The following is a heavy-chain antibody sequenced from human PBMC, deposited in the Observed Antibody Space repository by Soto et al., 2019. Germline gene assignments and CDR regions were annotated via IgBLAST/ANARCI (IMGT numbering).Heavy chain of an antibody. Sequence: SGPTLVNPTQTLTLTCTFSGFSLSTSGMCVSWIRQPPGKALEWLALIDWDDDKYYSTSLKTRLTISKDTSKNQVVLTMTNMDPVDTATYYCAREAYDILTGYHSGAFDYWGQGTLVTVSS. CDR1: GFSLSTSGMC. D-gene: IGHD3-9*01. CDR2: IDWDDDK. CDR3: AREAYDILTGYHSGAFDY. J-gene: IGHJ4*02. V-gene: IGHV2-70*01.